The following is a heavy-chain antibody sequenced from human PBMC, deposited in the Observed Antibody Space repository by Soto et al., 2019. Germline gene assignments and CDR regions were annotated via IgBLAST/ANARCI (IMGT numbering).Heavy chain of an antibody. CDR2: ISGAGGVS. CDR3: AKDRAGQRYHFDY. CDR1: GFTFSNYA. V-gene: IGHV3-23*01. D-gene: IGHD3-9*01. J-gene: IGHJ4*02. Sequence: GGSLRLSCEASGFTFSNYAMSWVRQAPGKRPEWVPAISGAGGVSYFADSVRGRFTISRDNSKNMLFLQMNSLRAEDTAVYYCAKDRAGQRYHFDYWGQGALVTVRS.